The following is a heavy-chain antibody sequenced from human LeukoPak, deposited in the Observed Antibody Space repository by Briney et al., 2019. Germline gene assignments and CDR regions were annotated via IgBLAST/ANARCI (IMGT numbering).Heavy chain of an antibody. CDR1: GYTLTELS. D-gene: IGHD3-22*01. CDR3: ARSKRNYYDSSSYWFDP. CDR2: FDPEDGET. V-gene: IGHV1-24*01. J-gene: IGHJ5*02. Sequence: GASVKVSCKVSGYTLTELSMHWVRQAPGKGLEWMGGFDPEDGETIYAQKFQGRVTMTEDTSTDAAYMELSSLRSEDTAVYYCARSKRNYYDSSSYWFDPWGQGTLVTVSS.